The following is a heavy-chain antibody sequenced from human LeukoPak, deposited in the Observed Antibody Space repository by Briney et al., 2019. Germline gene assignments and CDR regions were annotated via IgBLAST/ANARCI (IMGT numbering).Heavy chain of an antibody. D-gene: IGHD6-13*01. CDR3: ARDRGNSSTWSFGKHYYMDV. CDR2: IWYDGSHK. Sequence: GRSLRLSCAASGFTFSSYGMYWVRQAPGKGLEWVAVIWYDGSHKSYANSVKGRFTISRDNPKNILYLHMNSLRADDTAVYFCARDRGNSSTWSFGKHYYMDVWGKGTTVTVSS. V-gene: IGHV3-33*07. J-gene: IGHJ6*03. CDR1: GFTFSSYG.